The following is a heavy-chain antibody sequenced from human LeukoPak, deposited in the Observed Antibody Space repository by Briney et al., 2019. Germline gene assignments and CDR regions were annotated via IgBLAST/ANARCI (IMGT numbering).Heavy chain of an antibody. D-gene: IGHD3-9*01. V-gene: IGHV4-34*01. J-gene: IGHJ5*02. Sequence: SDPLSLPCAVYGGSLSGYYWSWIRQPPAKGLEWIGEINHCGSTNCHQSLKSRVTMSVDTSKNQFSLQLNSVTPEDTAVYYCARDFIHYDILTGYYMGKWFDPWGQGTLVTVSS. CDR1: GGSLSGYY. CDR2: INHCGST. CDR3: ARDFIHYDILTGYYMGKWFDP.